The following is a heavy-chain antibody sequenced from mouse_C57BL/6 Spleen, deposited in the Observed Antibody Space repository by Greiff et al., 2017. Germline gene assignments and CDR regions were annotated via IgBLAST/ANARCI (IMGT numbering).Heavy chain of an antibody. CDR2: IHPNSGST. Sequence: QVQLQQPGAELVKPGASVKLSCKASGYTFTSYWMHWVKQRPGQGLEWIGMIHPNSGSTNYNEKFKSKATLTVDKSSSTAYMQLSSLTSEDSAVYYCARRGYYGYERNDFGDWGQGTTLTVSS. V-gene: IGHV1-64*01. D-gene: IGHD2-2*01. J-gene: IGHJ2*01. CDR3: ARRGYYGYERNDFGD. CDR1: GYTFTSYW.